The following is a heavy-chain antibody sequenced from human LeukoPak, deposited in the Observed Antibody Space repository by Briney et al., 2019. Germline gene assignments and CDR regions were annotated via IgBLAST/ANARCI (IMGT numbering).Heavy chain of an antibody. CDR1: GFTFSTYT. J-gene: IGHJ4*02. CDR3: ARRNGANFDY. D-gene: IGHD4/OR15-4a*01. Sequence: GGSLRLSCAASGFTFSTYTLHWVRQAPGKGLEYVSAITGDGLTTFYANSVKGRVTISRDNSKNTLYLQMGRLRPEDMAVYYCARRNGANFDYWGQGTLVTVSS. CDR2: ITGDGLTT. V-gene: IGHV3-64*01.